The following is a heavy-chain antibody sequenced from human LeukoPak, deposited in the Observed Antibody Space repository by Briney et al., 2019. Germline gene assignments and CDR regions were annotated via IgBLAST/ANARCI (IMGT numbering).Heavy chain of an antibody. CDR2: ISGSGGST. CDR3: ASLPITIFGSYFDY. V-gene: IGHV3-23*01. Sequence: SLRLSCAASGFTFSSYDMSWVRQAPGKGLEWVSAISGSGGSTYYADSVKGRFTISRDNSKNTLYLQMNSLRAEDTAVYYCASLPITIFGSYFDYWGLGTLVTVSS. CDR1: GFTFSSYD. D-gene: IGHD3-3*01. J-gene: IGHJ4*02.